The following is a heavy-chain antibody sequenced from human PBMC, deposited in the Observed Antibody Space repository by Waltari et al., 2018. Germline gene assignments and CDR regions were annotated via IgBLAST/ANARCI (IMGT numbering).Heavy chain of an antibody. D-gene: IGHD6-6*01. CDR3: ASSSGGNWFDP. CDR1: GGSISSHY. CDR2: IYYSGST. J-gene: IGHJ5*02. Sequence: QVQLQESGPGLVKPSETLSLTCTVSGGSISSHYWSWIRQPPGKGLEWIGYIYYSGSTNYNPSLKSRVTISVDTSKNQFSLKLSSVTAADTAVYYCASSSGGNWFDPWGQGTLVTVSS. V-gene: IGHV4-59*11.